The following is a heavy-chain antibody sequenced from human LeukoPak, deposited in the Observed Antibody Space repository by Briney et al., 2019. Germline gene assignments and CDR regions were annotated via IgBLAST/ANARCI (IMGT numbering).Heavy chain of an antibody. Sequence: PGGSLRLSCAASGFTFSSYAMSWVRQAPEKGLEWVSTIGGGGESTYYADSVKGRFTISRDNSKNTVYLQMNSLRAEDTAVYYCAKVLSGSQDYWGQGTLVTVFS. CDR2: IGGGGEST. V-gene: IGHV3-23*01. D-gene: IGHD1-26*01. CDR1: GFTFSSYA. CDR3: AKVLSGSQDY. J-gene: IGHJ4*02.